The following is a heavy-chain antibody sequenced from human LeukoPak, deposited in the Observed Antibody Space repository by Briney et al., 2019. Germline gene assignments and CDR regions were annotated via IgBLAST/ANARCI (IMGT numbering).Heavy chain of an antibody. D-gene: IGHD3-3*01. Sequence: SETLSLTCTVSGGSISSSSYYWGWIRQTPGKGLEWIGTIYYTGSTYYNPSLKSRVTISVDTSKNHFSLKLTSVTAADTAVYYCARGSWSGYLYYYYYYMDVWGKGTTVTVSS. CDR1: GGSISSSSYY. CDR3: ARGSWSGYLYYYYYYMDV. V-gene: IGHV4-39*02. J-gene: IGHJ6*03. CDR2: IYYTGST.